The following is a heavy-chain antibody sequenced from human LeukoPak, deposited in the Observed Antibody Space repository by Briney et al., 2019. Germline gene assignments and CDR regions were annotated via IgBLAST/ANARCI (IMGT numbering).Heavy chain of an antibody. CDR2: INPRGGST. V-gene: IGHV1-46*01. CDR3: ARDLYAGWFGELSPSLGDY. CDR1: GGTFISYA. J-gene: IGHJ4*02. D-gene: IGHD3-10*01. Sequence: ASVKVSCKASGGTFISYAISWVRQAPGQGPEWMGIINPRGGSTDYAQKFEGRVTMTRDTSTSTVYMELSSLRSEDTAVYYCARDLYAGWFGELSPSLGDYWGQGTLVTVSS.